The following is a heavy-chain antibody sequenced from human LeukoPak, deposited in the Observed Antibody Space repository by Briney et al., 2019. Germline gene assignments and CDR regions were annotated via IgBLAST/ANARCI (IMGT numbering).Heavy chain of an antibody. CDR2: IYYSGST. D-gene: IGHD6-13*01. J-gene: IGHJ5*02. CDR3: ARGYRSGPAAAGTNWFDP. V-gene: IGHV4-59*01. Sequence: SETLSLTCTVSGGSISSYYWSWIRQPPGKGLEWIGYIYYSGSTNYNPSLKSRVTMSVDTSKNQFSLKLSSVTAADTAVYYCARGYRSGPAAAGTNWFDPWGQGTLVTVSS. CDR1: GGSISSYY.